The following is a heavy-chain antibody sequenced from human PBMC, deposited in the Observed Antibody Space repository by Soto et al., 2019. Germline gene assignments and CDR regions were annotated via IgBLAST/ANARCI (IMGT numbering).Heavy chain of an antibody. D-gene: IGHD3-10*01. CDR2: IWYDGSNK. CDR3: ARDGSGSGRGDAFDI. V-gene: IGHV3-33*01. J-gene: IGHJ3*02. CDR1: GFTFSSYG. Sequence: QVQLVESGGGVVQPGRSLRLSCAASGFTFSSYGMHWVRQAPGKGLEWVAVIWYDGSNKYYADSVKGRFTISRYNSKNTMYLQMNSLRAEDTAVYYCARDGSGSGRGDAFDIWGQGTMVTVSS.